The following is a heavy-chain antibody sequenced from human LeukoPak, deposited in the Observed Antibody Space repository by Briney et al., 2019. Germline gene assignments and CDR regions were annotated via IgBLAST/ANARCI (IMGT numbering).Heavy chain of an antibody. CDR3: ARDRKLDS. V-gene: IGHV1-69*05. Sequence: SVTVSFKASGGTFISYAISWVRQAPGQGLEWMGGIIPIFGTANYAQKFQGRVTITTDESTSTAYMELSSLRSEDTAVYYCARDRKLDSWGPGTLVTVSS. CDR1: GGTFISYA. D-gene: IGHD1-14*01. J-gene: IGHJ4*02. CDR2: IIPIFGTA.